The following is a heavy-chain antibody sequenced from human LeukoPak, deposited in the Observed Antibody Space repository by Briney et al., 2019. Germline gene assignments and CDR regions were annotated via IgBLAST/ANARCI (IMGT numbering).Heavy chain of an antibody. CDR3: AKVAARLDY. D-gene: IGHD6-6*01. V-gene: IGHV3-21*06. CDR2: ISSNSRYI. J-gene: IGHJ4*02. Sequence: GGSLRLSCAASGFTFSTYSMNWVRQAPGKGLEWVSSISSNSRYIYYADSMRGRFTISRDNAKNSLYLQMNSLKPEDTAVYYCAKVAARLDYWGQGTLVTVSS. CDR1: GFTFSTYS.